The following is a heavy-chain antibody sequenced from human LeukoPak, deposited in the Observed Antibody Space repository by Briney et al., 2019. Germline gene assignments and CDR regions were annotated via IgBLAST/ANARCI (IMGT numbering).Heavy chain of an antibody. CDR2: IIPIFGIA. D-gene: IGHD2-2*02. J-gene: IGHJ6*02. V-gene: IGHV1-69*04. Sequence: ASVKVPCKASGGTFSSYAISWVRQAPGQGLEWMGRIIPIFGIANYAQKFQGRVTITADKSTSTAYMELSSLRSEDTAVYYCASREYCSSTSCYKRGDYYYYGMDVWGQGTTVTVSS. CDR3: ASREYCSSTSCYKRGDYYYYGMDV. CDR1: GGTFSSYA.